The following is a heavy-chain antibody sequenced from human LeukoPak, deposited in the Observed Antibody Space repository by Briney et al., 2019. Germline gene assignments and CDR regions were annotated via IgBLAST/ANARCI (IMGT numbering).Heavy chain of an antibody. V-gene: IGHV3-53*01. Sequence: GGSLRLSCAASGFTVSNNYMNWVRQAPGKGLEWVSIIYSDGNTYYADSVKGRFAISRDNSKNTLYLQMNSLRAEDTAVYYCAREPYDILTGYYHYGMDVWGQGTTVTVSS. CDR3: AREPYDILTGYYHYGMDV. D-gene: IGHD3-9*01. CDR2: IYSDGNT. CDR1: GFTVSNNY. J-gene: IGHJ6*02.